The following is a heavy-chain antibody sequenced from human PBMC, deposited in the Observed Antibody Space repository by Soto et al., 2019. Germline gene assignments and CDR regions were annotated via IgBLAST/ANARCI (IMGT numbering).Heavy chain of an antibody. CDR2: ISYDGSNK. CDR1: GFTFSSYG. Sequence: GGSLRLSCAASGFTFSSYGMQWVRQAPGKGLEWVAVISYDGSNKYYADSVKGRFTISRDNSKNTLYLQMNSLRAEDTAVYYCARDMTTVTPLRPWGQGTLVTVSS. D-gene: IGHD4-17*01. J-gene: IGHJ5*02. CDR3: ARDMTTVTPLRP. V-gene: IGHV3-30*19.